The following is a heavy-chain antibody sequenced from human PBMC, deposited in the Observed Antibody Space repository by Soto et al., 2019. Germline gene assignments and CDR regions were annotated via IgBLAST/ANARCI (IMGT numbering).Heavy chain of an antibody. CDR2: IYYSGST. Sequence: QLQLQESGPGLVKPSETLSLTCTVSGGSISSSSYYWGWIRQPPGKGLEWIGSIYYSGSTYYNPSLKSRVTISVDTSKNQFSLKLSSVTAADTAVYYCARSRDYGDYERYYYYGMDVWGQGTTVTVSS. D-gene: IGHD4-17*01. CDR3: ARSRDYGDYERYYYYGMDV. V-gene: IGHV4-39*01. CDR1: GGSISSSSYY. J-gene: IGHJ6*02.